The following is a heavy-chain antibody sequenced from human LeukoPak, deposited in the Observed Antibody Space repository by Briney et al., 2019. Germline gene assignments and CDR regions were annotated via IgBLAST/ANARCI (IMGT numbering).Heavy chain of an antibody. J-gene: IGHJ5*02. CDR3: ARHTLWFGEAALDP. D-gene: IGHD3-10*01. V-gene: IGHV4-34*01. CDR1: GGSFSGYY. CDR2: VNHSGST. Sequence: SETLSLTCAVYGGSFSGYYWSWIRQPPGKGLEWIGEVNHSGSTNCNPSRKSRVTISVDTSKNQFSLKRSSVTAAETAVYYCARHTLWFGEAALDPWGQGTLVTVSS.